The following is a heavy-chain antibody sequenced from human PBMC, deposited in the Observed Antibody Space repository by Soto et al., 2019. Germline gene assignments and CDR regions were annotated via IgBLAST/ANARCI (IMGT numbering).Heavy chain of an antibody. Sequence: ASVKVSCKASGGTFSSYAISWVRQAPGQGLEWMGGIIPIFGTANYAQKFQGRVTITADESTSTAYMELSSLRSEDTAVYYCARRIAAAASWWFDPWGQGTLVTVSS. CDR1: GGTFSSYA. CDR3: ARRIAAAASWWFDP. D-gene: IGHD6-13*01. CDR2: IIPIFGTA. V-gene: IGHV1-69*13. J-gene: IGHJ5*02.